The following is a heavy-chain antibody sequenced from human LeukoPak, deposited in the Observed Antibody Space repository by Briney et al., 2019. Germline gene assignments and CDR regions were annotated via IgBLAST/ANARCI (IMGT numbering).Heavy chain of an antibody. CDR2: IYYSGST. V-gene: IGHV4-31*03. Sequence: SQTLSLTCTVSGGSISSGGYYWSWIRQHPGKGLEWIGYIYYSGSTYYNPSLKSRVTISVDTSKNQFSLKLSSVTAADTAVYHCARTADGSGSYSDYWGQGTLVTVSS. J-gene: IGHJ4*02. CDR1: GGSISSGGYY. CDR3: ARTADGSGSYSDY. D-gene: IGHD3-10*01.